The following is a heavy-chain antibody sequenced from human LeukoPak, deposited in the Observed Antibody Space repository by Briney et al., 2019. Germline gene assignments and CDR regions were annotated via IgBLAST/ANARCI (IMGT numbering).Heavy chain of an antibody. CDR1: GGSISSSSYY. V-gene: IGHV4-39*07. D-gene: IGHD3-3*01. Sequence: SETLSLTCTVSGGSISSSSYYWGWIRQPPGKGLEWIGSIYYSGSTYYNPSLKSRVTISVDTSKNQFSLKLSSVTAADTAVYYCARDEHDFWSGYYTWDGDYYYYYMDVWGKGTTVTVSS. CDR2: IYYSGST. CDR3: ARDEHDFWSGYYTWDGDYYYYYMDV. J-gene: IGHJ6*03.